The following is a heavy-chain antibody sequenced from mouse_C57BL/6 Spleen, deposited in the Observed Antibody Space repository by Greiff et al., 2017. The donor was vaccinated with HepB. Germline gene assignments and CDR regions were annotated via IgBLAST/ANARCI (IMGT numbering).Heavy chain of an antibody. CDR3: ARSGYSFDY. Sequence: EVKLMESGPELVKPGASVKMSCKASGYTFTDYNMHWVKQSHGKSLEWIGYINPNNGGTSYNQKFKGKATLTVNKSSSTAYMELRSLTSEDSAVYYCARSGYSFDYWGQGTTLTVSS. CDR2: INPNNGGT. J-gene: IGHJ2*01. D-gene: IGHD1-3*01. CDR1: GYTFTDYN. V-gene: IGHV1-22*01.